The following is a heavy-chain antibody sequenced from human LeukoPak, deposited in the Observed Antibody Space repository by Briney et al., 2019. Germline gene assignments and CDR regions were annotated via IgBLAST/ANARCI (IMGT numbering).Heavy chain of an antibody. Sequence: SETLSLTCTVSGVSISSYYWNWIRQSPGTGLEWIGHISYSGSTNYNPSLKSRVTLSVDTSKNQLSLKLSSVTAADTAVYYCAGTSYSDGWPNWFDPWGQGTLVTVSS. CDR2: ISYSGST. CDR1: GVSISSYY. CDR3: AGTSYSDGWPNWFDP. J-gene: IGHJ5*02. D-gene: IGHD6-19*01. V-gene: IGHV4-59*08.